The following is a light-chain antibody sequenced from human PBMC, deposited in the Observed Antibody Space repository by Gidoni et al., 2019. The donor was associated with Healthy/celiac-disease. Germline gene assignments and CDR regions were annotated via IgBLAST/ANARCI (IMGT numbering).Light chain of an antibody. CDR1: QDISNY. CDR2: DAS. CDR3: QQYDNLPLT. Sequence: DIQMTQSPSSLSASVGDRVTITCQASQDISNYLNWYQQKPGKAPKLLIYDASNLETGVPSRVSGSGSGTDFTCAISSLQPEDIETYYCQQYDNLPLTFGGXTKVEIK. J-gene: IGKJ4*01. V-gene: IGKV1-33*01.